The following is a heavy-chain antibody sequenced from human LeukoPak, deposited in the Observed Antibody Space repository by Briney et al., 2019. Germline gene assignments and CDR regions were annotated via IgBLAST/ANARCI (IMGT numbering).Heavy chain of an antibody. V-gene: IGHV3-23*01. CDR2: ISGSGGSI. J-gene: IGHJ6*03. CDR3: AKGPLYYYYYMDV. CDR1: GFTFSGYA. Sequence: PGGSLRLSCAASGFTFSGYAMSWVRQAPGKGLEWVSAISGSGGSIYYADSVKGRFTISRDNSKNTLYLQMNSLRAEDTAVYYCAKGPLYYYYYMDVWGKGTTVTVSS.